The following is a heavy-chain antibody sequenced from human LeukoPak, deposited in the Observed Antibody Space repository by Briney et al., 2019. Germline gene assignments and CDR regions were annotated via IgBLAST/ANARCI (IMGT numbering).Heavy chain of an antibody. CDR2: INTIGTTI. CDR3: ARGDFGRYAFDF. D-gene: IGHD2/OR15-2a*01. J-gene: IGHJ3*01. CDR1: GFTFSNYY. V-gene: IGHV3-11*01. Sequence: GGSLRLSCAAPGFTFSNYYMSWIRQAPGKGLEWVSYINTIGTTIYYADSLKGRFTISRDNAKNSLSLQMDSLRAEDTAVYYCARGDFGRYAFDFWGQGTMVTVSS.